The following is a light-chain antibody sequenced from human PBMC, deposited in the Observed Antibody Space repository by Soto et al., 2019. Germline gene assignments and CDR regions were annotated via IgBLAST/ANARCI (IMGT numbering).Light chain of an antibody. CDR2: DAS. CDR1: QSVSSY. J-gene: IGKJ4*01. Sequence: EIVLTQSPATLSLSPGERATLSCRASQSVSSYLAWYQQKPGQAPRLLIYDASNRATGIPVRFSGSGSGTDFTLTISSLEPEDFAVSYCQPRSNWPTFGGGTTVEIK. CDR3: QPRSNWPT. V-gene: IGKV3-11*01.